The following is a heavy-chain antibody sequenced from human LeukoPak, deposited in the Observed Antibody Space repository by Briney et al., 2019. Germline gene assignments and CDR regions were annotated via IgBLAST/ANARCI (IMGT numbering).Heavy chain of an antibody. CDR1: GFTFSNFG. CDR3: AKDSRAVAGTGTYYDY. Sequence: GGSLRLSCAASGFTFSNFGMHWVRQAPGKGLEWVTFIPYDGSNKYYADSVKGRFTISRDNSKNTLYLQMNSLRAEDTAVYYCAKDSRAVAGTGTYYDYWGQGTLVTVSS. D-gene: IGHD6-19*01. V-gene: IGHV3-30*02. CDR2: IPYDGSNK. J-gene: IGHJ4*02.